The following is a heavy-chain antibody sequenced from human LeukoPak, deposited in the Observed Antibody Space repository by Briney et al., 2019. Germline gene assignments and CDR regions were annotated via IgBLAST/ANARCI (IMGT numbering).Heavy chain of an antibody. J-gene: IGHJ6*02. CDR3: ATLPITVQDYYYGMDV. CDR2: VYTGGNA. V-gene: IGHV3-66*02. D-gene: IGHD3-3*01. Sequence: GGPLRLSCAASGFIVSSNYMTWIRQAPGKGLEWVAVVYTGGNAHYADSVKGRFTISRDKNTLYLQMNSLRGEDTAVYYCATLPITVQDYYYGMDVWGQGITVTVSS. CDR1: GFIVSSNY.